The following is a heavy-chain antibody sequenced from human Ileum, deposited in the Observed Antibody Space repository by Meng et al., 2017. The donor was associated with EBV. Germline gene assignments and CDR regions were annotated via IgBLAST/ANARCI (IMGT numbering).Heavy chain of an antibody. CDR2: IYRGGGT. CDR3: ARVRVIPAAIGFDY. Sequence: LQESGPGRVKPSGTLSLTCAVSGGSISSSDWWSWVRQPPGKGLEWIGEIYRGGGTNYNASLKSRVTISVDTSKNHFSLKLNSVTAADTAVYYCARVRVIPAAIGFDYWGQGTLVTVSS. CDR1: GGSISSSDW. D-gene: IGHD2-2*02. V-gene: IGHV4-4*02. J-gene: IGHJ4*02.